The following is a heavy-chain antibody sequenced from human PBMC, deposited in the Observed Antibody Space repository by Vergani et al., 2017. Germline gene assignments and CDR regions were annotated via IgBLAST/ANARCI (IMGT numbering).Heavy chain of an antibody. D-gene: IGHD2-2*01. CDR1: GGPFSSYT. CDR2: IIPILGIA. V-gene: IGHV1-69*02. J-gene: IGHJ6*02. Sequence: QVQLVQSGAEVKKPGSSVTVSCKASGGPFSSYTISWVRQAPGQGLEWMGRIIPILGIANYAQKFQGRVTITADKSTSTAYMELSSLRSEDTAVYYCAGGAVPAAPRSYYYGMDVWGQGTTVTVSS. CDR3: AGGAVPAAPRSYYYGMDV.